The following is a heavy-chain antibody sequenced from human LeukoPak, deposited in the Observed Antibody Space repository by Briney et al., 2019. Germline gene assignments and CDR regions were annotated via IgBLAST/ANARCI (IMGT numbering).Heavy chain of an antibody. CDR2: INQDGNTK. CDR3: ARDMKGNLDY. V-gene: IGHV3-7*01. J-gene: IGHJ4*02. D-gene: IGHD3-16*01. CDR1: GFTLSNTW. Sequence: GGSLRLSCTASGFTLSNTWMAWVRQAPGKGMEWVANINQDGNTKQYVDSVRGRFTISRDNAKNSLYLQMNSLRAEDTGLYHCARDMKGNLDYWGQGTLVTVSS.